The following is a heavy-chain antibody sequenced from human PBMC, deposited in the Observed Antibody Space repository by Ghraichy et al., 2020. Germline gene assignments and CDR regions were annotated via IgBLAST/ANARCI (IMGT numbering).Heavy chain of an antibody. CDR3: ARGVPSWLGWAFDI. D-gene: IGHD6-19*01. CDR1: GGSISSSRYY. J-gene: IGHJ3*02. V-gene: IGHV4-39*01. CDR2: IYYSGST. Sequence: SETLSLTCTVSGGSISSSRYYWGWIRQPPGKGLEWIGSIYYSGSTYYNPSLKSRVTISVDTSKNQFSLKLSSVTAADTAVYYCARGVPSWLGWAFDIWGQGTMVTVSS.